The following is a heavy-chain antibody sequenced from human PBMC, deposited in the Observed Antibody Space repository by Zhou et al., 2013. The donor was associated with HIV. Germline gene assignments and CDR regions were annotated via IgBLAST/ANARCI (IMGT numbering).Heavy chain of an antibody. V-gene: IGHV1-69*06. J-gene: IGHJ6*02. Sequence: QVQLVQSGSDVRKPGATVTVSCKADEDEDDFTAYNYFMHWVRQVPGQGLEWIGGILPVLGTTNYAPTFQGRVTITADKSTDTAYMEMKSLRSDDTAIYFCTRGPREIVPADPLDLMDVWGQGTTVIVSS. CDR1: EDEDDFTAYNYF. D-gene: IGHD2-2*01. CDR2: ILPVLGTT. CDR3: TRGPREIVPADPLDLMDV.